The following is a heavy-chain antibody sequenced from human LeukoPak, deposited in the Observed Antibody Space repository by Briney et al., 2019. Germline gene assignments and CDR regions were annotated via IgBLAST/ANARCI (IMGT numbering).Heavy chain of an antibody. D-gene: IGHD1-26*01. CDR2: INHSGST. CDR3: ASMGATGGIDY. V-gene: IGHV4-39*07. J-gene: IGHJ4*02. CDR1: GGSISSGGYY. Sequence: PSETLSLTCTVSGGSISSGGYYWSWIRQPPGKGLEWIGEINHSGSTNYNPSLKSRVTISVDTSKNQFSLKLSSVTAADTAVYYCASMGATGGIDYWGQGTLVTVSS.